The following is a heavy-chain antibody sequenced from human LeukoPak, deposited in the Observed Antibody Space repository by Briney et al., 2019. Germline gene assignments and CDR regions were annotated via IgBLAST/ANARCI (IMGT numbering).Heavy chain of an antibody. V-gene: IGHV1-2*02. Sequence: ASVKVSCKASGYTFTGYYMHWVRQAPGQGLEWMGWINPNSGGTNYAQKFQGRVTMTRDTSISTAYMELSRLRSDDTAVYYCARVGKQWLVEYYFDYWGQRTLVTVSS. CDR2: INPNSGGT. J-gene: IGHJ4*02. CDR3: ARVGKQWLVEYYFDY. CDR1: GYTFTGYY. D-gene: IGHD6-19*01.